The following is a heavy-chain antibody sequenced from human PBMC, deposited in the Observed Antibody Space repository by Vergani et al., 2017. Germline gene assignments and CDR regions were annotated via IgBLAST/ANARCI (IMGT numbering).Heavy chain of an antibody. J-gene: IGHJ3*02. CDR2: IYWNDDK. V-gene: IGHV2-5*01. CDR3: AHSGYSSSSDDAFDI. D-gene: IGHD6-13*01. CDR1: GFSLSTSGVG. Sequence: QITLKESGPTLVKPTQTLTLTCTFSGFSLSTSGVGVGWIRQPPGKALEWLALIYWNDDKRYSPSLKSRLTITKDTAKNQVVLTMTNMDPVDTATYYCAHSGYSSSSDDAFDIWGQGTMVTVSS.